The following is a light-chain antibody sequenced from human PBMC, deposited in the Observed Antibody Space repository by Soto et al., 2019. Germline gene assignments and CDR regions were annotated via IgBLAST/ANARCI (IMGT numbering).Light chain of an antibody. V-gene: IGLV2-14*01. J-gene: IGLJ1*01. CDR1: SRDIGFYNY. Sequence: QSVLTQPASVSGSPGQSITISCTGTSRDIGFYNYVSWYQQYPGNAPKLIIFEVTNRPSGVSDRFSGSKSGNTASLTISGLLPEDGADYYCSSYPTRSTYVFGSGTKVTVL. CDR2: EVT. CDR3: SSYPTRSTYV.